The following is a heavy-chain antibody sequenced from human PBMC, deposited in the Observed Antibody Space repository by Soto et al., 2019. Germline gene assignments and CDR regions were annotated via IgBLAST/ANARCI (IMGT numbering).Heavy chain of an antibody. J-gene: IGHJ4*02. Sequence: EVQLVESGGGLVQPGGSLRLSCAASGFSFSSYWMHWVRQAPGKGLEWVSRIQTDGTSATNADSVRGRFTISRDNAKNTLYLQMNSLRAEDTAVYYCAKDATRTNGWYHFDYWGQGALVTVSS. CDR2: IQTDGTSA. V-gene: IGHV3-74*01. CDR1: GFSFSSYW. CDR3: AKDATRTNGWYHFDY. D-gene: IGHD6-19*01.